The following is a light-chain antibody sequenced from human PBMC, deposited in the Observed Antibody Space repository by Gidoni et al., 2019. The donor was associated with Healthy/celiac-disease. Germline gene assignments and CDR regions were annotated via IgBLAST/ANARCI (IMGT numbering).Light chain of an antibody. V-gene: IGLV3-1*01. J-gene: IGLJ1*01. Sequence: SYELTQPPNVSVSPGQTASITCSGDKLGDKYACWYQQKPGQSPVLVIYQDSKRPSGIPERFSGSNSGNTATLTISGTQAMDEADYYCQAWDSSTAGVFGTGTKVTVL. CDR3: QAWDSSTAGV. CDR1: KLGDKY. CDR2: QDS.